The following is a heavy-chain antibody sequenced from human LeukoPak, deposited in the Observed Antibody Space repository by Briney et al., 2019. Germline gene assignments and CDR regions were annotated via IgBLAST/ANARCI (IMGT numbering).Heavy chain of an antibody. J-gene: IGHJ4*02. CDR3: ARTTYSSSWYGGGGNDY. D-gene: IGHD6-13*01. V-gene: IGHV4-39*01. CDR2: IYYSGST. CDR1: GGSISSSSYY. Sequence: SETLSLTCTVSGGSISSSSYYWGWIRQPPWKGLEWIGSIYYSGSTYYNPSLKSRVTISVDTSKHQFSLKLSSVTAADTAVYYCARTTYSSSWYGGGGNDYWGQGTLVTVSS.